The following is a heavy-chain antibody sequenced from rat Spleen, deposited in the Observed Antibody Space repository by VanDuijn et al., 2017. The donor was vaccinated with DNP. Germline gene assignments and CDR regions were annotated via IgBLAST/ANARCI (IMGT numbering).Heavy chain of an antibody. CDR2: ISFDGGTT. J-gene: IGHJ1*01. CDR3: ARDGRDDWYFDF. V-gene: IGHV5-20*01. Sequence: EVKLVASGGGLVQPGRSLKLSCAASGFTFSDYYMAWVRQAPTKGLEWVAYISFDGGTTYYGDSVKGRFTISRDNAKSTLYLQMNSLRSEDTATYYCARDGRDDWYFDFWGPGTMVTVSS. D-gene: IGHD4-6*01. CDR1: GFTFSDYY.